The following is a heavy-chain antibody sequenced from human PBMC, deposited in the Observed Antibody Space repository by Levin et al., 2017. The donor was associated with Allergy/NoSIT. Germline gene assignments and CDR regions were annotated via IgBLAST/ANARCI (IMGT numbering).Heavy chain of an antibody. V-gene: IGHV4-34*01. D-gene: IGHD6-13*01. CDR3: ARGKLAYSSSWYWFDP. CDR1: GGSFSGYY. CDR2: INHSGST. Sequence: GSLRLSCAVYGGSFSGYYWSWIRQPPGKGLEWIGEINHSGSTNYNPSLKSRVTISVDTSKNQFSLKLSSVTAADTAVYYCARGKLAYSSSWYWFDPWGQGTLVTVSS. J-gene: IGHJ5*02.